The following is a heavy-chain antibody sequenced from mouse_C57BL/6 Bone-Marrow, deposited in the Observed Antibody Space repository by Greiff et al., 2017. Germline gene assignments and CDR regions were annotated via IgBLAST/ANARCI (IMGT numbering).Heavy chain of an antibody. CDR1: GYTFTDYE. CDR2: IDPETCGT. CDR3: TRGGVYYYGSSGY. D-gene: IGHD1-1*01. V-gene: IGHV1-23*01. J-gene: IGHJ2*01. Sequence: LQESVAELVRPGASVTLSCKASGYTFTDYEMHCVKQTPVHGLEWIGAIDPETCGTAYNQKFKGKATLTADKSSSTAYMELRSLTSEDSAVYYCTRGGVYYYGSSGYWGQGTTLTVSS.